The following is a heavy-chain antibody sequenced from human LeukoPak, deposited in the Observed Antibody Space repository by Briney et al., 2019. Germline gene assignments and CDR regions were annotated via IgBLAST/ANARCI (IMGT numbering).Heavy chain of an antibody. V-gene: IGHV3-30*18. J-gene: IGHJ4*02. Sequence: PGRSLRLSCAASGFTFSSYGMHWVRQAPGKGLEWVAVISYDGSNKYYADSVKGRFTISRDNSKNTLYLQMNSLRAEDTAVYYCAKDSGYSDYWGQGTLVTVSS. CDR1: GFTFSSYG. D-gene: IGHD3-22*01. CDR2: ISYDGSNK. CDR3: AKDSGYSDY.